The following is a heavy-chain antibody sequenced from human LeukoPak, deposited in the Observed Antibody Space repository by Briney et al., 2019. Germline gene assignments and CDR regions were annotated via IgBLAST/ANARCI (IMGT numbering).Heavy chain of an antibody. V-gene: IGHV3-23*01. J-gene: IGHJ4*02. CDR3: ANQDSRFFDY. Sequence: GGSLGLSCAASGFTFSSYAMSWVSQAPGKGLEWVSAISGSGGSTYYADSVKGRFTISRDNSKNTLYLQMNSLRAEDTAVYYCANQDSRFFDYWGQGTLVTVSS. CDR2: ISGSGGST. CDR1: GFTFSSYA.